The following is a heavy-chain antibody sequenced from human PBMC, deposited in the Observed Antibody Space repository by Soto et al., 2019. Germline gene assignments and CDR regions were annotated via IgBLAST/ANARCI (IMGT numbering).Heavy chain of an antibody. J-gene: IGHJ6*02. CDR3: ASEDQVLWFGESPTLYGMDV. Sequence: GGSLRLSCAASGFTVSSNYMSWVRQAQGKGLGKESVIYSGGSTYYAFSVKGRFTISRDNSKNTLYLQMNSLRAEDTAVYYCASEDQVLWFGESPTLYGMDVWGQGTTVTVSS. CDR1: GFTVSSNY. V-gene: IGHV3-53*01. D-gene: IGHD3-10*01. CDR2: IYSGGST.